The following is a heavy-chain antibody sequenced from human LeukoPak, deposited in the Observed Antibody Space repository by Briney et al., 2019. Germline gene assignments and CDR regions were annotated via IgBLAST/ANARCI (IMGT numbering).Heavy chain of an antibody. CDR1: GYTFTSYD. CDR3: ARDRSSYGFTDDY. CDR2: MNPNSGNT. J-gene: IGHJ4*02. Sequence: ASVKVSCKASGYTFTSYDINWVRQATGQGLEWMGWMNPNSGNTGYAQKFQGRVTMTRNTSISTAYMELSSLRSEDTAVYYCARDRSSYGFTDDYWGQGTLVTVSS. D-gene: IGHD1-26*01. V-gene: IGHV1-8*01.